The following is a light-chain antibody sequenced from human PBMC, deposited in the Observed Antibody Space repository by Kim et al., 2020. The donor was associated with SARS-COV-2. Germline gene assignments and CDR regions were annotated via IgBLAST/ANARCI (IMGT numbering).Light chain of an antibody. J-gene: IGLJ3*02. CDR3: CSYAGSSTFEE. CDR2: EVS. V-gene: IGLV2-23*02. CDR1: SSDVGSYNL. Sequence: QSALTQPASVSGSPGQSITISCTGTSSDVGSYNLVSWYQQHPGKAPKLMIYEVSKRPSGVSNRFSGSKSGNTASLTISGLQAEDEADYYCCSYAGSSTFEEFGGGTQLTVL.